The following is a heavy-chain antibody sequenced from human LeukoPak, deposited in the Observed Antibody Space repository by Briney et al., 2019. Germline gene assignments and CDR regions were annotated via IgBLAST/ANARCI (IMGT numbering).Heavy chain of an antibody. J-gene: IGHJ5*02. CDR1: GFIFSSYT. Sequence: GGSLRLSCAASGFIFSSYTMTWVRQAPWEGLEWVSGISGSGGSTYYADSVKGRFTISRDNSKNTPYLQMNSLRAEDTAVYYCAKDRGSGSPNWFDPWGQGTLVTVSS. CDR2: ISGSGGST. D-gene: IGHD3-10*01. V-gene: IGHV3-23*01. CDR3: AKDRGSGSPNWFDP.